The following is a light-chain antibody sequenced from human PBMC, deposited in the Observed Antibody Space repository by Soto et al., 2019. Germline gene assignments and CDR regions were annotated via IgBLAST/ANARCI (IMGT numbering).Light chain of an antibody. V-gene: IGKV1-5*03. J-gene: IGKJ1*01. Sequence: DIQMTQSASTLSASVGDRVTITCRASQSISSWLAWYQQEPGKAPNLLIYKASSLESGVPSRFSGSGSGTEFTLTISSLQPDDFATYYCQEYNTYSRTFGQGTKVDI. CDR3: QEYNTYSRT. CDR1: QSISSW. CDR2: KAS.